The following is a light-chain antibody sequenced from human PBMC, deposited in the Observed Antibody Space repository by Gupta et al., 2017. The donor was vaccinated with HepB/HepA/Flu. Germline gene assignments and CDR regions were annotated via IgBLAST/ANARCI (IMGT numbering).Light chain of an antibody. J-gene: IGLJ2*01. V-gene: IGLV3-1*01. CDR1: KLGDKY. CDR3: QAWASTAVV. Sequence: SYELTQPPSVSVSPGQTASITCSGNKLGDKYAYWYQQKPGQSPVVVIYKDTKRPAGIPERFSGSNSGNTATLTIGGTQAMDEADYFCQAWASTAVVFGGGTKLTVL. CDR2: KDT.